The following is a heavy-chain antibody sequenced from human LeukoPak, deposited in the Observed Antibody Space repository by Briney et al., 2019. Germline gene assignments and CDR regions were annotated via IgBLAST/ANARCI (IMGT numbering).Heavy chain of an antibody. J-gene: IGHJ4*02. CDR1: GFTFSDYY. D-gene: IGHD4-17*01. Sequence: GGSLRLSCAASGFTFSDYYMSWIRQAPGKGLEWVSYIGSSGSPIYYADSVRGRFTISRDNAKNSLFLQVNSLRAEDTAVYYCARPPTVTTAGYYFGYWGQGTLVTISS. CDR2: IGSSGSPI. V-gene: IGHV3-11*04. CDR3: ARPPTVTTAGYYFGY.